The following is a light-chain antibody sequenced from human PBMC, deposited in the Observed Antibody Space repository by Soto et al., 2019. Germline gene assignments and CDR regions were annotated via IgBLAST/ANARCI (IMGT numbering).Light chain of an antibody. CDR3: QQYGSSHHPTT. CDR1: QYIHNY. J-gene: IGKJ5*01. Sequence: DIQMTQSPSTLSASVGDRVTITCRASQYIHNYLAWYQQKPGEAPKLLIYEAANLESGVPSRFSGSGTGTEFTLTISSLQPDDFATYYCQQYGSSHHPTTFGQGTRLEIK. CDR2: EAA. V-gene: IGKV1-5*03.